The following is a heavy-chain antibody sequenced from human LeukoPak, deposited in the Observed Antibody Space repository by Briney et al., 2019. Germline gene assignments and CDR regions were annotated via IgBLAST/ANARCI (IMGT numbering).Heavy chain of an antibody. J-gene: IGHJ4*02. CDR3: ARETYNSLDY. V-gene: IGHV4-38-2*02. D-gene: IGHD5-24*01. Sequence: SETLSLTCAVSGYSISSGYYRGWIRQPPGKGLEWIGNIYHSGSTYYNPSLKGRVTISVDTSKNQFSLKLSSVTAADAAVYYCARETYNSLDYWGQGTLVTVSS. CDR2: IYHSGST. CDR1: GYSISSGYY.